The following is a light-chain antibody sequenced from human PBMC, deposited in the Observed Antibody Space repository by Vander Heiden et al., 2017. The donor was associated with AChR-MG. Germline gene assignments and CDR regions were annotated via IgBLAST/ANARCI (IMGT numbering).Light chain of an antibody. CDR1: QSVSSY. J-gene: IGKJ4*01. V-gene: IGKV3-11*01. CDR3: QQKSNWPLT. CDR2: DAF. Sequence: VLTQSPALSSSSPGERATLSCSVSQSVSSYLGWYQQKPGQAHRLLIYDAFNRATGIPARFSGSGSGTDFTLTISVLEPEDFAVYYCQQKSNWPLTFGGGTKVEIK.